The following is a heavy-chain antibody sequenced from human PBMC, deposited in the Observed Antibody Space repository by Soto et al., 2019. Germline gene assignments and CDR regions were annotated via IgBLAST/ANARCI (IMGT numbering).Heavy chain of an antibody. CDR2: IIPIFGTA. CDR1: GGTFSSYA. Sequence: SVKVSCKASGGTFSSYAISWVRQAPGQGPDWMGGIIPIFGTANYAQKFQGRVTITADESTSTAYMELSSLRSEDTAVYYCARPLVTYYYDSSDLGDFDIWGQGTMVTVSS. D-gene: IGHD3-22*01. J-gene: IGHJ3*02. V-gene: IGHV1-69*13. CDR3: ARPLVTYYYDSSDLGDFDI.